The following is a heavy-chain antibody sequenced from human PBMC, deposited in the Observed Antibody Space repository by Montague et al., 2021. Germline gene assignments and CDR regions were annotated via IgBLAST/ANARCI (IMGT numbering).Heavy chain of an antibody. CDR2: ITDIGPGT. CDR3: AKAPKKLRNYYYTIDV. CDR1: GFSFTSYA. J-gene: IGHJ6*02. V-gene: IGHV3-23*01. Sequence: SLRLSCAASGFSFTSYAVNWVRQAPGEGLEWVSSITDIGPGTYYADSVKGRFTISRDNSKNTLYLQMNSLRVDDTAVYYCAKAPKKLRNYYYTIDVWGQGTTATVSS.